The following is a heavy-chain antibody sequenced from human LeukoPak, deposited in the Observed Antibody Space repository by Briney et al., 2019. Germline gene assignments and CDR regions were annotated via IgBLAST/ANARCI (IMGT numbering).Heavy chain of an antibody. CDR3: AKSVGGTGDPVDY. J-gene: IGHJ4*02. CDR1: GFTFSSYA. Sequence: GGSLRLSCAASGFTFSSYAMNWVRQAPGKGLGWVSNISGRGGSTYYADSVKGRFTISRDNSKNTLYLQMNSLRAEDTAVYYCAKSVGGTGDPVDYWGQGTLVIVSA. CDR2: ISGRGGST. V-gene: IGHV3-23*01. D-gene: IGHD6-19*01.